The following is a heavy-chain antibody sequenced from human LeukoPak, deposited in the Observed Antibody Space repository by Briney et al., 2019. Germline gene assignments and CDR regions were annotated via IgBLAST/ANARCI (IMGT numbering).Heavy chain of an antibody. J-gene: IGHJ4*02. Sequence: GGSLRLSCAASGFTFSSYGMHWVRQAPGKGLEWVAFIRYDGSNKYYADSVKGRFTISRDNSKNTLYLQMNSLRAEDTAVYYCAKDLGYYDYVWGSDWGQGTLVTVSS. D-gene: IGHD3-16*01. V-gene: IGHV3-30*02. CDR2: IRYDGSNK. CDR3: AKDLGYYDYVWGSD. CDR1: GFTFSSYG.